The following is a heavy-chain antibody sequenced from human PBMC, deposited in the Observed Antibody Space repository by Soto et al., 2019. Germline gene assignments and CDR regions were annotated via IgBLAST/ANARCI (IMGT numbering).Heavy chain of an antibody. CDR1: GGSISSGGYY. Sequence: QVQLQESGPGLVKPSQTLSLTCTVSGGSISSGGYYWSWIRQHPGKGLEWIGYIYYSGSTYYNPSLKSRVTISVETSKNQFSLKLSSVTAADTAVYYCARMRRVEMATISPLGYYYYGMDVWGQGTTVTVSS. CDR2: IYYSGST. CDR3: ARMRRVEMATISPLGYYYYGMDV. V-gene: IGHV4-31*03. J-gene: IGHJ6*02. D-gene: IGHD5-12*01.